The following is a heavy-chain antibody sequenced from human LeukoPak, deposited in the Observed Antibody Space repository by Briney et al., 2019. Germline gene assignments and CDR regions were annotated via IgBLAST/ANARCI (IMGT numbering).Heavy chain of an antibody. J-gene: IGHJ4*02. D-gene: IGHD4-23*01. CDR3: ARQGDGGRAYDH. V-gene: IGHV4-39*01. Sequence: PSETLSVTCTVSGGSISKSTYNWGWIRQPPGKGLEWIGTISDSGNTYSSPSLRSRVTISVDTSMNQFSLKLTSVTAADTGVYYCARQGDGGRAYDHWGQGSQVTVSS. CDR2: ISDSGNT. CDR1: GGSISKSTYN.